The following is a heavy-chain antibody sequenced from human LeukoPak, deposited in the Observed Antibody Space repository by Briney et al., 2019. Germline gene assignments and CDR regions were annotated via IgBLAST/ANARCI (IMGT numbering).Heavy chain of an antibody. V-gene: IGHV4-39*01. J-gene: IGHJ6*03. CDR2: IYYSGST. CDR3: ARLRYDSSGYYSQFYYYMDV. Sequence: SETLSLTCTVSGGSISSSSYYWGWIRQPPGKGLEWIGSIYYSGSTYYSPSLKSRVTISVDTSKNQFSLKLSSVTAADTAVYYCARLRYDSSGYYSQFYYYMDVWGKGTTVTISS. D-gene: IGHD3-22*01. CDR1: GGSISSSSYY.